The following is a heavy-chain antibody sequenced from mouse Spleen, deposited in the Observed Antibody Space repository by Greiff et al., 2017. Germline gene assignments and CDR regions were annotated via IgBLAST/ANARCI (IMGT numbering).Heavy chain of an antibody. CDR3: ARIYYGYLYYYAMDY. CDR1: GFSLTSYG. D-gene: IGHD2-2*01. J-gene: IGHJ4*01. Sequence: QVQLKESGPGLVQPSQSLSITCTVSGFSLTSYGVHWVRQSPGKGLEWLGVIWSGGSTDYNAAFISRLSISKDNSKSQVFFKMNSLQADDTAIYYCARIYYGYLYYYAMDYWGQGTSVTVSS. CDR2: IWSGGST. V-gene: IGHV2-2*01.